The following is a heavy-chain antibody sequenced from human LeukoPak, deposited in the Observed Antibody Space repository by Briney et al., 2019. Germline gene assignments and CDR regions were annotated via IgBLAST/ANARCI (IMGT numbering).Heavy chain of an antibody. CDR1: GFTFSSYW. V-gene: IGHV3-7*01. J-gene: IGHJ4*02. CDR3: ARDFNADYGDSLPLDY. CDR2: IKQDGSGK. D-gene: IGHD4-17*01. Sequence: GGSLRLSCAASGFTFSSYWMSWVRQAPGKGLEWVANIKQDGSGKYYVDSVKGRFTISRDNAKNSLYLQMNSLRAEDTAVYYCARDFNADYGDSLPLDYWGQGTLVTVSS.